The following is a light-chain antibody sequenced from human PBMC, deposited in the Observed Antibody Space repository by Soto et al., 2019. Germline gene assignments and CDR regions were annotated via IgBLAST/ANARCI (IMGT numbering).Light chain of an antibody. Sequence: DIQMTQSPSSLSASVGDRVTITCQASQTISSNLNWYQQKPGKAPKLLIYTTSSLQSGVPSRFSGSGSGTDFTLTISSLQPEDFATYFCQQSYSVPFTFGQGTKLEIK. J-gene: IGKJ2*01. CDR3: QQSYSVPFT. V-gene: IGKV1-39*01. CDR2: TTS. CDR1: QTISSN.